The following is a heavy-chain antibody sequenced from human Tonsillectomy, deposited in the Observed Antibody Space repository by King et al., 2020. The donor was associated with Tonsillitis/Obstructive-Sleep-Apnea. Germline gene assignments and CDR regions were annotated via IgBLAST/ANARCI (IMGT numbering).Heavy chain of an antibody. CDR3: ARYGGSSGRIFDY. CDR2: IKQDGGEK. V-gene: IGHV3-7*03. D-gene: IGHD6-19*01. CDR1: GFTFSSYW. Sequence: VQLVESGGGLVQPGGSLRLSCAASGFTFSSYWMSWVRQAPGKGLEWVANIKQDGGEKYYVDSVKGRLTISRDNAKNSRYLQMNSLRAEETAVYYCARYGGSSGRIFDYWGQGTLVTVSS. J-gene: IGHJ4*02.